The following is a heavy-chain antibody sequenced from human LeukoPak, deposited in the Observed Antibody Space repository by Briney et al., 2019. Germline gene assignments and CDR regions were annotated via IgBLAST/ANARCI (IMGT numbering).Heavy chain of an antibody. Sequence: GGSLRLSCEASGFTFSSYEMNWDRQAPGKGLEWVSYISSSGKTIYYADSTRGRFTVSRDNAKNSLYLQMNRLRAEDTAVYYCATTSIAAAVPGCFDYWGQGTLVTVSS. CDR3: ATTSIAAAVPGCFDY. CDR2: ISSSGKTI. V-gene: IGHV3-48*03. CDR1: GFTFSSYE. J-gene: IGHJ4*02. D-gene: IGHD6-13*01.